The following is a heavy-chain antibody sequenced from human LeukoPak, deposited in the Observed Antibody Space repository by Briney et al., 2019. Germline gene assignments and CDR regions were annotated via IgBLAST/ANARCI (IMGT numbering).Heavy chain of an antibody. V-gene: IGHV5-51*01. D-gene: IGHD4-17*01. Sequence: GESLKISCKGSGYSCTSYWISWVRQMPGKGLEWMGIIYPGDSDTRYSPSFQGQVTISADKSISTAYLQWSSLKASDTAMYYCGTTVTTSFYYYYGMDVWGQGTTVTVSS. CDR1: GYSCTSYW. CDR3: GTTVTTSFYYYYGMDV. J-gene: IGHJ6*02. CDR2: IYPGDSDT.